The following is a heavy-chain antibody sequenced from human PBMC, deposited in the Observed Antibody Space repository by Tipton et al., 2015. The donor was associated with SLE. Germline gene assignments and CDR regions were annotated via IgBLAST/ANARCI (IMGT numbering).Heavy chain of an antibody. CDR1: GGSISSGDYY. CDR3: ARDGDLVVVTAAYFDY. J-gene: IGHJ4*02. V-gene: IGHV4-30-4*01. Sequence: TLSLTCTVSGGSISSGDYYWSWIRQPPGKGLEWIGYIYYSGSTYYNPSLKSRVTISVDTSKNQFSLKLSSVTAADTAVYYCARDGDLVVVTAAYFDYWGQGTLVTVSS. CDR2: IYYSGST. D-gene: IGHD2-21*02.